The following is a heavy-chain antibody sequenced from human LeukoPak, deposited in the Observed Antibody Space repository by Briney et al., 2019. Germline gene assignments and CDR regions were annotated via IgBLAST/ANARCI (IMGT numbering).Heavy chain of an antibody. J-gene: IGHJ4*02. D-gene: IGHD3-9*01. CDR2: IDWDDDK. CDR1: GFSLSTSGMC. CDR3: AHITRDILTGYYTPLFDY. V-gene: IGHV2-70*11. Sequence: ESGPTLVNPTQTLTLTCTFSGFSLSTSGMCVSWIRQPPGKALEWLARIDWDDDKYYSTSLKTRLTISKDTSKTQVVLTMTNMDPVDTATYYCAHITRDILTGYYTPLFDYWGQGTLVTVSS.